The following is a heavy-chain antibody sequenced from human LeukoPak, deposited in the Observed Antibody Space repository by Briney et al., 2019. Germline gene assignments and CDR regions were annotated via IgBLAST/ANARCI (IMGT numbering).Heavy chain of an antibody. D-gene: IGHD1-26*01. J-gene: IGHJ4*02. CDR3: AKDSERELLNVDY. CDR2: ISWNSGSI. CDR1: GFTFDDYA. V-gene: IGHV3-9*01. Sequence: GRSLRLSCAASGFTFDDYAMHWVRHAPGKGLEWVSGISWNSGSIGYADSVKGRFTISRDNAKNSLYLQMNSLRAEDTALYYCAKDSERELLNVDYWGQGTLVTVSS.